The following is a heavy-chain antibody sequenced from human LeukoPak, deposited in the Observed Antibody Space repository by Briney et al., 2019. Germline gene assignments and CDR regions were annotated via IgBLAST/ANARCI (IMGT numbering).Heavy chain of an antibody. Sequence: GGSLRLSCADSGFTLSAYTMNWVRQPPGKGLEWVSNIGTSSTTIYYADSVKGRFTISRDNAKNSLYLQMNSLRADDTAVYYCARFAAGGSYYYYMDVWGKGTTVTVSS. CDR2: IGTSSTTI. D-gene: IGHD6-25*01. CDR3: ARFAAGGSYYYYMDV. J-gene: IGHJ6*03. CDR1: GFTLSAYT. V-gene: IGHV3-48*01.